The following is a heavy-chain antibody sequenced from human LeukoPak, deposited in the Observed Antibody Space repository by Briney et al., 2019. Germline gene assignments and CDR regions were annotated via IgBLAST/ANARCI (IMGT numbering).Heavy chain of an antibody. Sequence: GRSLRLSCAASGFTFSSYAMHWVRQAPGKGLEWVAVISYDGSNKYYADSVKGRFTISRDNAKNSLYLQMNSLRAEDTALYYCAKGPWSSWYFDLWGRGTLVTVSS. CDR2: ISYDGSNK. CDR3: AKGPWSSWYFDL. D-gene: IGHD2-8*02. CDR1: GFTFSSYA. J-gene: IGHJ2*01. V-gene: IGHV3-30-3*01.